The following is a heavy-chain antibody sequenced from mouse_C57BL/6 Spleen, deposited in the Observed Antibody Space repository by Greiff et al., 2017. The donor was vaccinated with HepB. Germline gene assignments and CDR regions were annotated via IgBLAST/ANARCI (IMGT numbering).Heavy chain of an antibody. CDR1: GFNIKDDY. D-gene: IGHD3-2*02. Sequence: EVQLQQSGAELVRPGASVKLSCTASGFNIKDDYMHWVKQRPEQGLEWIGWIDPENGDTEYASKFQGKATITADTSSNTAYLQLSSLTSADTAVYYCTTAQATTAWFAYWGQGTLVTVSA. CDR3: TTAQATTAWFAY. CDR2: IDPENGDT. J-gene: IGHJ3*01. V-gene: IGHV14-4*01.